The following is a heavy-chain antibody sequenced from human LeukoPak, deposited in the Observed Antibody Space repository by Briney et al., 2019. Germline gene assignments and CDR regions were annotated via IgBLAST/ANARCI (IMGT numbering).Heavy chain of an antibody. CDR1: GYSFTSYW. CDR3: ARHSSITMVRGVIISGPPSVLDY. CDR2: IYPGDSDT. Sequence: KCGESLKISCKGSGYSFTSYWIGWVRQMPGKGLGWMGIIYPGDSDTRYSPSFQGQVTISADKSISTAYLQWSSLKASDTAMYYCARHSSITMVRGVIISGPPSVLDYWGQGTLVTVSS. J-gene: IGHJ4*02. V-gene: IGHV5-51*01. D-gene: IGHD3-10*01.